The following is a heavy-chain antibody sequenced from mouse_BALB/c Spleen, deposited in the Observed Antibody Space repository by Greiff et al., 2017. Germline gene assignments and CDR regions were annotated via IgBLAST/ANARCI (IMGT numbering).Heavy chain of an antibody. CDR2: ISSGSSTI. Sequence: EVHLVESGGGLVQPGGSRKLSCAASGFTFSSFGMHWVRQAPEKGLEWVAYISSGSSTIYYADTVKGRFTISRDNPKNTLFLQMTSLRSEDTAMYYCAREDPIPFYAMDYWGQGTSVTVSS. V-gene: IGHV5-17*02. J-gene: IGHJ4*01. CDR3: AREDPIPFYAMDY. CDR1: GFTFSSFG.